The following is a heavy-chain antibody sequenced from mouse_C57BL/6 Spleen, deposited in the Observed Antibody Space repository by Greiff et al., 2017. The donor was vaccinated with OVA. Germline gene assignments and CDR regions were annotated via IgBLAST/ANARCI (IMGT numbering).Heavy chain of an antibody. CDR1: GFNIKDDY. CDR2: IDPENGDT. Sequence: VQLQQSGAELVRPGASVKLSCTASGFNIKDDYMHWVKQRPEQGLEWIGWIDPENGDTEYASKFQGKATITADTSSNTAYLQLSSLTSEHTAVYYCTTGSPFAYWGQGTLVTVSA. V-gene: IGHV14-4*01. CDR3: TTGSPFAY. J-gene: IGHJ3*01. D-gene: IGHD1-1*01.